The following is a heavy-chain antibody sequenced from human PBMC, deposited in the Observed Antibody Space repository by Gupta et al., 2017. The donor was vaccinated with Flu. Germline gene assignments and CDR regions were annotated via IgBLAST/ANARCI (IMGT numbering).Heavy chain of an antibody. J-gene: IGHJ6*02. V-gene: IGHV6-1*01. Sequence: QVQLQQSGPGLVKPSQTLSLTCAISEDSVPSNSAAWYWIRQSPSRGLEWLGRTYYRSKWYNDYAVSVKSRITINPDTSKNQFSLQLNSVTPEDTAVYYCARGGIYDSSGYYSYYYYGMDVWGQGTTVTVSS. CDR1: EDSVPSNSAA. CDR2: TYYRSKWYN. D-gene: IGHD3-22*01. CDR3: ARGGIYDSSGYYSYYYYGMDV.